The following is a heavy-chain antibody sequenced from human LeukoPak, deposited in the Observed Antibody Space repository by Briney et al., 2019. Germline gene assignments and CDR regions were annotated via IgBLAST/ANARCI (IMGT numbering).Heavy chain of an antibody. D-gene: IGHD6-19*01. CDR1: GYTFTSYA. CDR3: ARVGAVAGSPLDY. Sequence: ASVKVSCKASGYTFTSYAMNWVRQAPGQGLEWMGWVNTNTGNPTHAQGFTGRFVFSLDTSVSTAYLQISSLKAEDTAVYYCARVGAVAGSPLDYWGQGTLVTVSS. V-gene: IGHV7-4-1*02. J-gene: IGHJ4*02. CDR2: VNTNTGNP.